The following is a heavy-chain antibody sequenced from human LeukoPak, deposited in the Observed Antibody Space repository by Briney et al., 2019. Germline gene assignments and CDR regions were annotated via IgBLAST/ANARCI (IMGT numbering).Heavy chain of an antibody. CDR2: IYYSGGT. CDR3: ARQVIPGWFDP. D-gene: IGHD2-21*01. Sequence: SETLSLTCTVSGGSISNYYWSWIRQPPGKGLEWIGYIYYSGGTNYNPSLKSRVTISVDTSKNQFSLHLSSVTAADTAVYYCARQVIPGWFDPWGQGTLVTVSS. J-gene: IGHJ5*02. V-gene: IGHV4-59*08. CDR1: GGSISNYY.